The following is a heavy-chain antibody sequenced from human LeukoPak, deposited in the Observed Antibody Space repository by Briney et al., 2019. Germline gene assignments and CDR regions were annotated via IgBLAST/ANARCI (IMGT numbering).Heavy chain of an antibody. CDR2: TRNKAHSFTT. CDR1: GFTFSDHY. Sequence: GGSLRLSSAASGFTFSDHYVDWVRQAPGEGLEWVGRTRNKAHSFTTEYAASVKGRFTISRDDSKNSLYLQMNSLKTEDTAVYYCARIAVTGGGYFDYWGQGTLVTVSS. J-gene: IGHJ4*02. CDR3: ARIAVTGGGYFDY. V-gene: IGHV3-72*01. D-gene: IGHD6-19*01.